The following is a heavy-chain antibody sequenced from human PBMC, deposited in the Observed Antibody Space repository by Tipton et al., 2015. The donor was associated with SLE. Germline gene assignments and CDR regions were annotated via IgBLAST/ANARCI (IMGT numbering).Heavy chain of an antibody. D-gene: IGHD5-12*01. CDR3: ARCPGGHEPPDY. CDR2: THYSGST. CDR1: GGSISSSRYH. V-gene: IGHV4-39*07. Sequence: TLSLTCSVSGGSISSSRYHWGWIRQPPGKGLEWIGSTHYSGSTYYNASLKTRVTISVDTSKNQFSLKLTSVTAADTAVYFCARCPGGHEPPDYWGQGTLVTVSS. J-gene: IGHJ4*02.